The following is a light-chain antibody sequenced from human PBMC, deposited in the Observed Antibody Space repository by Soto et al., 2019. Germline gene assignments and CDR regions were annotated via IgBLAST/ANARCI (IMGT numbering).Light chain of an antibody. CDR1: QSISSY. V-gene: IGKV1-39*01. CDR3: QQTYSAPLT. J-gene: IGKJ4*01. Sequence: DIQMTQSPSSLSASVGDGVTITCRASQSISSYLNWYQHKPGKAPKLLIYAASSFQSGVPSRFSGSESGTDFTLTISSLQPEDFATYYCQQTYSAPLTFGGGTKVDIK. CDR2: AAS.